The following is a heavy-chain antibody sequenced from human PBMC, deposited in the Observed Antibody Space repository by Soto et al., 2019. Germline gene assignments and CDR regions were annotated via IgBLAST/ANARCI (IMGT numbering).Heavy chain of an antibody. CDR3: ARGYSGYDSGPYYYYYYMDV. D-gene: IGHD5-12*01. CDR1: GFTFSDYY. V-gene: IGHV3-11*01. CDR2: ISSSGSTI. J-gene: IGHJ6*03. Sequence: GGSLRLSCAASGFTFSDYYMSWIRQAPGKGLECVSYISSSGSTIYYADSVKGRFTISRDNAKNSLYLQMNSLRAEDTAVYYCARGYSGYDSGPYYYYYYMDVWGKGTTVTVSS.